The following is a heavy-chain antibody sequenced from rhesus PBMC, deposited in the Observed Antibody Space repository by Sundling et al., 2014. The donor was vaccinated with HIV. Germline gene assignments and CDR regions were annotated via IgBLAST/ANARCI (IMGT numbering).Heavy chain of an antibody. CDR3: ARERGSRVDF. J-gene: IGHJ4*01. Sequence: QVQLQESGPGLVKPSETLSLTCAVSGYSISGDDSWDWVRQPPGKGLEFIGYISDSSGSAYYNPSLKSRVTFSRDTSKNQFSLNLISVTAADTAVYYCARERGSRVDFWGQGVLVTVSS. D-gene: IGHD5-42*01. CDR1: GYSISGDDS. V-gene: IGHV4-99*02. CDR2: ISDSSGSA.